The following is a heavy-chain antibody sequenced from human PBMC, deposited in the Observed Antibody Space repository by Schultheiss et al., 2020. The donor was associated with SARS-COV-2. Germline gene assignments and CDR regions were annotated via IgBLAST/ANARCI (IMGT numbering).Heavy chain of an antibody. CDR1: GFTFSSYG. D-gene: IGHD6-19*01. V-gene: IGHV3-33*01. CDR3: ARVAGYSSGWYQCDY. Sequence: GGSLRLSCAASGFTFSSYGMHWVRQAPGKGLEWVAVIWYDGSNKYYADSVKGRFTISRDNSKNTLYLQMNSLRAEDTAVYYCARVAGYSSGWYQCDYWGQGTLVTVSS. CDR2: IWYDGSNK. J-gene: IGHJ4*02.